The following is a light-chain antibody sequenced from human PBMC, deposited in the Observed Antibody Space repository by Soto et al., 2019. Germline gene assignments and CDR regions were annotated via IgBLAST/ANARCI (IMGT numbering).Light chain of an antibody. CDR3: QQYNNWPFPAWT. V-gene: IGKV3-15*01. CDR2: GAS. CDR1: QSVSSN. Sequence: IVMTQSPATLSVSPGERATLSCRARQSVSSNLAWYQQKPGQAPRLLIYGASTRATGIPARFSAGGSGTEFTLTISSLQSEDFAGYYCQQYNNWPFPAWTFGQGTKVEIK. J-gene: IGKJ1*01.